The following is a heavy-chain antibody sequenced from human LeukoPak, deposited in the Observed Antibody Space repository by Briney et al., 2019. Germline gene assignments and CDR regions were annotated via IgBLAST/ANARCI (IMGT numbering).Heavy chain of an antibody. V-gene: IGHV3-7*01. CDR1: GFTFSSYA. CDR3: ARALTSSGWYFDY. J-gene: IGHJ4*02. Sequence: GGSLRLSCAASGFTFSSYAMSWVRQAPGKGLEWVANIKQDGSEKYYVDSVKGRFTISRDNAKNSLYLQMNSLRAEDTAVYYCARALTSSGWYFDYWGQGTLVTVSS. D-gene: IGHD6-19*01. CDR2: IKQDGSEK.